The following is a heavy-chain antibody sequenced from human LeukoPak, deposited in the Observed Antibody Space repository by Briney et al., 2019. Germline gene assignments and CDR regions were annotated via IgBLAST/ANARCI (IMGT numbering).Heavy chain of an antibody. CDR2: INHSGST. J-gene: IGHJ4*02. D-gene: IGHD3-9*01. V-gene: IGHV4-34*01. CDR3: ARGNVLLYFDWLFTLDY. CDR1: GGSFSGYY. Sequence: PSETLSLTCAVYGGSFSGYYWSWIRQPPGKGLEWIGEINHSGSTNYNPSLKSRVTISVDTSKNQFSLKLSSVTAADTAVYYCARGNVLLYFDWLFTLDYWGQGSLVTVSS.